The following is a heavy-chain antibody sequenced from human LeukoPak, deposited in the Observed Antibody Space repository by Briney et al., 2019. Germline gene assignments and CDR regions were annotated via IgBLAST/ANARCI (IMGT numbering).Heavy chain of an antibody. D-gene: IGHD3-10*01. CDR3: ARVSLVRGAPDYYFDY. V-gene: IGHV4-39*07. J-gene: IGHJ4*02. Sequence: PSETLSLTCTVSGGSISSRSYYWGWIRQPPGKGLEWIGNTYYSGSTSYNPSLKSRVTTSVDTSKNQFSLRLSSVTAADTAVYYCARVSLVRGAPDYYFDYWGQGTLVTVSS. CDR1: GGSISSRSYY. CDR2: TYYSGST.